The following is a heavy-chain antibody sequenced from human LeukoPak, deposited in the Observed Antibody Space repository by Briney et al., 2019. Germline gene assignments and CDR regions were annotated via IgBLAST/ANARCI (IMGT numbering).Heavy chain of an antibody. Sequence: ASVKVSCKSSGYTFTSYYMHWVRQAPGQGLERVGIINPSGGSTSYAQKFQGRVTMTGDTSTSTVYMELSSLRSEDTAVYYCARDLSSAHFDYWGQGTLVTVSS. CDR2: INPSGGST. D-gene: IGHD3-22*01. CDR1: GYTFTSYY. CDR3: ARDLSSAHFDY. J-gene: IGHJ4*02. V-gene: IGHV1-46*01.